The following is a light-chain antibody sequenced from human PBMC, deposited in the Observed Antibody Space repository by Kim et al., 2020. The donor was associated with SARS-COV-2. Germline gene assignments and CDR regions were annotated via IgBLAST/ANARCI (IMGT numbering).Light chain of an antibody. CDR3: QQYRTNSS. V-gene: IGKV1-5*03. CDR1: HSVTNW. J-gene: IGKJ1*01. CDR2: KAS. Sequence: DIQMTQSPSTLSASVGDRITITCRASHSVTNWLAWYQQKPGKAPKLLIHKASVLASGVPSRFTGSGSGTEFTLTISSLQSDDFAPYDCQQYRTNSSFGQETKVDIK.